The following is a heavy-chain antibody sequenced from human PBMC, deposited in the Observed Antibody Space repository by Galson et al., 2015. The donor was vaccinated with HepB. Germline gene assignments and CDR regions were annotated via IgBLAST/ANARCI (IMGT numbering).Heavy chain of an antibody. CDR3: VRDDNWAFDI. CDR2: ITYSSGDK. V-gene: IGHV3-48*01. CDR1: GFTFSGYS. Sequence: SLRLSCAASGFTFSGYSMNWFRQAPGKGLEWVSYITYSSGDKRDGDSAEGRFTISRDNAKNSLYLQINGLRAEDIAIYYCVRDDNWAFDIWGQGTMVTVSS. J-gene: IGHJ3*02. D-gene: IGHD5-24*01.